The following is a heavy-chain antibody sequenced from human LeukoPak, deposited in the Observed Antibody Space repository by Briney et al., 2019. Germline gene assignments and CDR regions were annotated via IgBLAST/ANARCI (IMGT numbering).Heavy chain of an antibody. V-gene: IGHV4-34*01. CDR3: ARGIAAAGTYAFDI. D-gene: IGHD6-13*01. J-gene: IGHJ3*02. CDR1: GGSFSGYY. Sequence: SETLSLTCAVYGGSFSGYYWSWIRHPPGKGLEWIGEINHSGSTNYNPSLKSRVTISVDTSKNQFSLKLSSVTAADTAVYYCARGIAAAGTYAFDIWGQGTMVTVSS. CDR2: INHSGST.